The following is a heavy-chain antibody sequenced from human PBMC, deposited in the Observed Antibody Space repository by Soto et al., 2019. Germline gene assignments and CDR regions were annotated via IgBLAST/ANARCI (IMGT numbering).Heavy chain of an antibody. J-gene: IGHJ6*04. CDR2: IDNAGTDS. V-gene: IGHV3-74*01. D-gene: IGHD3-10*01. CDR1: GFTLSGRS. Sequence: EVQLVESGGGLVQPGGSLRLSCAASGFTLSGRSMHWVRPAPGKGLVWVSGIDNAGTDSTYADSVKGRFTSSRDNAKNLLYLQMNSLRVEDTAVYYCARGWFGPDVWGKGTTVTVSS. CDR3: ARGWFGPDV.